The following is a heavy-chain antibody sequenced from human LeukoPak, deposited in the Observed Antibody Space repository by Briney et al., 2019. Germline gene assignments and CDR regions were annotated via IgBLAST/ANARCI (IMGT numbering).Heavy chain of an antibody. CDR3: ARVGRKDAFDI. J-gene: IGHJ3*02. CDR2: IYYSGST. Sequence: SETLSLTCTVSGGSISSYYWSWIRQPPGKGLEWIGYIYYSGSTNYNPSLKSRVTISVDTSKNQFSLKLSSMTAADTAVYYCARVGRKDAFDIWGQGTMVTVSS. D-gene: IGHD1-26*01. CDR1: GGSISSYY. V-gene: IGHV4-59*12.